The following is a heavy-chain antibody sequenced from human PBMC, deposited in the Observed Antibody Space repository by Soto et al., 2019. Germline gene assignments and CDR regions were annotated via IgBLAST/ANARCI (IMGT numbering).Heavy chain of an antibody. CDR3: ARINTAMVYFDY. CDR2: IFSNDEK. D-gene: IGHD5-18*01. CDR1: GFSLSNARMG. J-gene: IGHJ4*02. V-gene: IGHV2-26*01. Sequence: QVTLKESGPVLVKPTETLTLTCTVSGFSLSNARMGVSWIRQPPGKALEWLAHIFSNDEKSYSTSLKSRLTISKDTSNSQVVLTMTNMDPVDTATYYCARINTAMVYFDYWGQGTLVTVSS.